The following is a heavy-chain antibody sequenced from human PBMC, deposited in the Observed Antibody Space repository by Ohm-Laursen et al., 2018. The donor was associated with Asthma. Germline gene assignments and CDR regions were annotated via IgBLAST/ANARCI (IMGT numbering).Heavy chain of an antibody. CDR2: IKQDGSEK. D-gene: IGHD1-26*01. Sequence: SLRLSCTASGFPFSLSWMSWVRQAPGKGLEWVANIKQDGSEKYYVDSVKGRFTISRDNAKNSLYLQMNSLRAEDTAVYYCARGRGATNFDYWGQGTLVTVSS. CDR3: ARGRGATNFDY. J-gene: IGHJ4*02. CDR1: GFPFSLSW. V-gene: IGHV3-7*05.